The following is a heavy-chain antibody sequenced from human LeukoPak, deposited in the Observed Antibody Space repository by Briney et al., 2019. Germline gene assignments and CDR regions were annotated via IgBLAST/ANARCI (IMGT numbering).Heavy chain of an antibody. CDR2: ISRSGSTI. CDR1: GFTFSDYY. J-gene: IGHJ4*02. V-gene: IGHV3-11*04. Sequence: GGSLRLSCAASGFTFSDYYMSWIRQAPGKGLEWVSYISRSGSTIYYADSVKGRFTISRDNAKNSLYLQMHSLRAEDTAVYYCARDQNNWGWDYWGQGTLVTVSS. D-gene: IGHD7-27*01. CDR3: ARDQNNWGWDY.